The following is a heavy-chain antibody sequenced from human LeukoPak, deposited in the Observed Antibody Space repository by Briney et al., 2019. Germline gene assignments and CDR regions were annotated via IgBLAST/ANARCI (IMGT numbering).Heavy chain of an antibody. V-gene: IGHV4-39*07. CDR1: GASISTSSYY. CDR2: INHSGST. D-gene: IGHD3-22*01. Sequence: PSETLSLTCTVSGASISTSSYYWSWIRQPPGKGLEWIGEINHSGSTNNTPSLKSRVTISVDTSKNQFSLKLSSVTAADTAVYYCASVYYDSSGYYIPEYWGQGTLVTVSS. J-gene: IGHJ4*02. CDR3: ASVYYDSSGYYIPEY.